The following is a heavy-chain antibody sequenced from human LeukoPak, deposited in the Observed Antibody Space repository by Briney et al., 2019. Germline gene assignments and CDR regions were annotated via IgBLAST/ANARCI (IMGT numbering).Heavy chain of an antibody. Sequence: GASVKVSCKASGGTFNFYGISWVRQAPGQGLEWMGGTIPIFGTTNYAQKFQGRLTIIADKSTSTVYMELSSLRSEDTAVYFCARDLQSGYDIGYYHGMDVWGKGTTVTVSS. CDR3: ARDLQSGYDIGYYHGMDV. CDR1: GGTFNFYG. D-gene: IGHD5-12*01. CDR2: TIPIFGTT. J-gene: IGHJ6*04. V-gene: IGHV1-69*06.